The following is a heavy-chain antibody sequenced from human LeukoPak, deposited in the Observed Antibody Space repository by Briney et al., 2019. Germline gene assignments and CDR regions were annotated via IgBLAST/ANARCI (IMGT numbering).Heavy chain of an antibody. CDR1: GFTFNTYV. Sequence: GGSLRLSCAASGFTFNTYVMAWVRQAPGKGLEWVSSIVGSGGNTYYADSVKGRFTISRDNSMNTLYLQMNSLRPEDTAVYYCVSRKADYYDSSGYYSNWGQGTLVTVSS. V-gene: IGHV3-23*01. D-gene: IGHD3-22*01. CDR2: IVGSGGNT. J-gene: IGHJ4*02. CDR3: VSRKADYYDSSGYYSN.